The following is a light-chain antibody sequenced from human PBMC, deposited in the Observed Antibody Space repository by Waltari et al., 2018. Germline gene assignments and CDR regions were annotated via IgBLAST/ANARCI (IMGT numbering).Light chain of an antibody. V-gene: IGKV2-30*01. CDR3: MQASHWPYT. Sequence: DIVMTQSPLSLPVTPGEPASIPCRSSQSLVYSDGNPYLSWFHQRPGQSPRRLIYKVSNRDSGVPDRFTGSGSGTEFTLNINRVEAEDVGIYSCMQASHWPYTFGQGTKLEIK. CDR2: KVS. J-gene: IGKJ2*01. CDR1: QSLVYSDGNPY.